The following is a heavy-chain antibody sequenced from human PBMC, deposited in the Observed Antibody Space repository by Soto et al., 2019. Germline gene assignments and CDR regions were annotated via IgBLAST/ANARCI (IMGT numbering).Heavy chain of an antibody. CDR2: ISSSGSTI. CDR3: AKDCSGGSCYGGFDP. V-gene: IGHV3-11*01. Sequence: GGSLRLSCAASGFTFSDYYMSWIRQAPGKGLEWVSYISSSGSTIYYADSVKGRFTISRDNAKNSLYLQMNSLRAEDTAVYYWAKDCSGGSCYGGFDPWGQGTLVTVSS. D-gene: IGHD2-15*01. J-gene: IGHJ5*02. CDR1: GFTFSDYY.